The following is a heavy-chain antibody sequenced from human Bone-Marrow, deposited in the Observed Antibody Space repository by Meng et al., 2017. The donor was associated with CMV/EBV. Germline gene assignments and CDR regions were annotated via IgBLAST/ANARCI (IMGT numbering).Heavy chain of an antibody. V-gene: IGHV3-30-3*01. CDR2: ISYDGSNK. D-gene: IGHD2-2*03. CDR3: ARVGYCSSTSCSWGN. CDR1: GFDFSSYS. Sequence: GESLKISCAASGFDFSSYSMHWVRQAPGKGLKWVAVISYDGSNKYYADSVKGRFTISRDNSKNTLYLQMNSLRAEDTAVYYCARVGYCSSTSCSWGNWGQGTLVTVSS. J-gene: IGHJ4*02.